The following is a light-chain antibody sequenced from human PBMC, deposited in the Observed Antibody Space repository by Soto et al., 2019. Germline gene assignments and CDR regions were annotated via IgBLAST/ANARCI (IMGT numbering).Light chain of an antibody. CDR1: QSISSY. V-gene: IGKV1-39*01. CDR2: AAS. Sequence: DIPMPQATSSLSASVGDRVTITCGASQSISSYLNWYQQKPGKAPKLLIYAASSLQSGVPSRFSGSGSGTDFTLTISCLQPEDFATYYCQQTSSPLHPFGGGTMVDI. J-gene: IGKJ4*01. CDR3: QQTSSPLHP.